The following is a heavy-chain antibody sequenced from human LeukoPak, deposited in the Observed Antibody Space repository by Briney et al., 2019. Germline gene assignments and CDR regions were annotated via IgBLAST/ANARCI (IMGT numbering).Heavy chain of an antibody. Sequence: GGSLRLSCVASGFTFSSYSMNWVRQAPGKGLEWVSSISSSSSYIYYADSVKGRFTISRDNAKDSLYLQMNSLRAEDTAVYYCARGYQLLRGYYYYYYMDVWGKGTTVTVSS. CDR2: ISSSSSYI. CDR3: ARGYQLLRGYYYYYYMDV. J-gene: IGHJ6*03. V-gene: IGHV3-21*01. D-gene: IGHD2-2*01. CDR1: GFTFSSYS.